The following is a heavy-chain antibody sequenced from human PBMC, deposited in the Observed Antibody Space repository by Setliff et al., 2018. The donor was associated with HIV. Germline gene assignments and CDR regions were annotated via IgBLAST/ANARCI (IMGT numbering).Heavy chain of an antibody. V-gene: IGHV4-34*01. CDR2: ISYSGST. CDR1: GGSFSGYH. Sequence: SETLSLTCAVYGGSFSGYHWSWIRQSPGKGLEWIGIISYSGSTYYNPSLKSRVTISVDTSKNQFSLKLSSVTAADTAVYYCARGAIAAAGDFDYWGQGTLVTVSS. CDR3: ARGAIAAAGDFDY. J-gene: IGHJ4*02. D-gene: IGHD6-13*01.